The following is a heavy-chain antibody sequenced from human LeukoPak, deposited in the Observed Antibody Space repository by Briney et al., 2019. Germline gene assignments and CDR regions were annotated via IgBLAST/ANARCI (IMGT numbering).Heavy chain of an antibody. Sequence: GGSLRLSCAASGFTFSNYAMNWVRQAPGKGLEWVSTISGSGGSTYYADSVKGRFTISRDNSKNTLYLQMSSLRAEDTAVYYCARRGTIDYYFEYWGQGTLVTVSS. CDR1: GFTFSNYA. J-gene: IGHJ4*02. V-gene: IGHV3-23*01. CDR3: ARRGTIDYYFEY. CDR2: ISGSGGST.